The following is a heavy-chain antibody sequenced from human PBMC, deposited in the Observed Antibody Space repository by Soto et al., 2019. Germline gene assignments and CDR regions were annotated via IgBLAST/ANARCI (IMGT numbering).Heavy chain of an antibody. V-gene: IGHV3-15*01. J-gene: IGHJ4*02. CDR1: GFTFSNAW. CDR2: IKSKTDGGTT. CDR3: TTRTSLHLRFLDSTPYFDY. Sequence: GGSLRLSCAASGFTFSNAWMSWVRQAPGKGLEWVGRIKSKTDGGTTDYAGTVKGRFTISSDDSKITLYLQMNSLKTEDTAVYYCTTRTSLHLRFLDSTPYFDYWGQGTLVTVSS. D-gene: IGHD3-3*01.